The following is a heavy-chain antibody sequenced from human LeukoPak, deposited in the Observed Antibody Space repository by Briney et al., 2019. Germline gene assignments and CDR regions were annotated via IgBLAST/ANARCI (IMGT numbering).Heavy chain of an antibody. V-gene: IGHV3-30*03. CDR1: GFTFSSYG. J-gene: IGHJ5*02. CDR2: ISYDGSHK. CDR3: AREYCSGGSCYGARARYNWFDP. Sequence: GRSLRLSCAASGFTFSSYGMHWVRQAPGKGLEWVAVISYDGSHKYYEDSVKGRFTMSRDNSKNTLYLQMNSLRAEDTAVYYCAREYCSGGSCYGARARYNWFDPWGQGTLVTVSS. D-gene: IGHD2-15*01.